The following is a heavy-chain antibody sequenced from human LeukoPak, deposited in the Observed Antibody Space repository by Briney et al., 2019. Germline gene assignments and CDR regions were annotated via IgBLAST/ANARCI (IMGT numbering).Heavy chain of an antibody. D-gene: IGHD6-13*01. J-gene: IGHJ5*02. CDR2: MYSRGDT. V-gene: IGHV3-53*01. CDR1: GFTVSDNY. Sequence: GGSLRLSCAASGFTVSDNYMSWVRQAPGKGLEWVSVMYSRGDTYYANSVKGRFTFSRDISKNTLYLQMNGLRVEDTTMYYCARDAPQVPAAGVLASWGQGTLVIVSS. CDR3: ARDAPQVPAAGVLAS.